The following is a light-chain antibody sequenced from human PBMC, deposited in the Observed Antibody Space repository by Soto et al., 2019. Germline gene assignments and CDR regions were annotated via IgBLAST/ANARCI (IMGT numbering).Light chain of an antibody. CDR3: QQNHTPPIT. CDR1: QTISTW. Sequence: HITPSPPTLSASVFLRVPIPSRASQTISTWLAWYQQKPGKAPNLLIYAASTLQRGVPSRFSGRGSGTDFTFTISRLQPDDAATYYCQQNHTPPITFGQGTRLEI. CDR2: AAS. V-gene: IGKV1-5*01. J-gene: IGKJ5*01.